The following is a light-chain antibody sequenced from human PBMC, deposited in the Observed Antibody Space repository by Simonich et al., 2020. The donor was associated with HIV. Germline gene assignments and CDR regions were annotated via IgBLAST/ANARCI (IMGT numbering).Light chain of an antibody. CDR3: SSYAGSNNWV. J-gene: IGLJ3*02. CDR2: EVT. Sequence: QSALTQPPSASGSPGQSVTISCTGTSSDVGGYNYVSWYQQHPGKAPQLMIYEVTKRPSGVPDRFSGSKSGNTASLTVSVLQAEDEADYYCSSYAGSNNWVFGGGTKLTVL. V-gene: IGLV2-8*01. CDR1: SSDVGGYNY.